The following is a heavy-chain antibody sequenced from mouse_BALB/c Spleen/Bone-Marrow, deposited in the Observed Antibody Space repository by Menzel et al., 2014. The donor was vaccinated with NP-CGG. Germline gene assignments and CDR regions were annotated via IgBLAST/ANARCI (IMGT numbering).Heavy chain of an antibody. V-gene: IGHV2-9*02. Sequence: QVQLQQSGPGLVAPSQSLSIPCTVPGFSLTNYGVHWVRQPPGKGLEWLGLIWAGGSTNYNSALMSRLSISKDNSKSQVFLKMNSLQTDDTAMYYCARKDYGSRGGYFDVWGAGTTVTVSS. CDR2: IWAGGST. CDR1: GFSLTNYG. CDR3: ARKDYGSRGGYFDV. J-gene: IGHJ1*01. D-gene: IGHD1-1*01.